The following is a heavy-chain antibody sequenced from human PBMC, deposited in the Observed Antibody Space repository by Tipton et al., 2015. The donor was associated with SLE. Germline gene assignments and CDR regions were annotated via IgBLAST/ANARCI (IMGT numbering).Heavy chain of an antibody. CDR1: GGSISSYY. V-gene: IGHV4-59*01. Sequence: TLSLTCTVSGGSISSYYWSWIRRPPGKGLEWIGYIYYSGSTNYNPSLKSRVTISVDTSKNQFSLKLSSVTAADTAVYYCARGLPGPYYYYYYMDVWGKGTTVTVSS. J-gene: IGHJ6*03. CDR3: ARGLPGPYYYYYYMDV. CDR2: IYYSGST.